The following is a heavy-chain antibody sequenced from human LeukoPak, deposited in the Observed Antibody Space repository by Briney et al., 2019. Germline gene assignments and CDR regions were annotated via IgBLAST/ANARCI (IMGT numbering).Heavy chain of an antibody. CDR3: ARVSTLPYWWELSGAFDI. D-gene: IGHD2-15*01. CDR1: GFTFSSYA. CDR2: ISYDGSNK. Sequence: GGSLRLSCAASGFTFSSYAMHWVRQAPGKGLEWVAVISYDGSNKYYADSVKGRFTNSRDNSKNTLYLQMNSLRAEDTAVYYCARVSTLPYWWELSGAFDIWGQGTMVTVSS. J-gene: IGHJ3*02. V-gene: IGHV3-30-3*01.